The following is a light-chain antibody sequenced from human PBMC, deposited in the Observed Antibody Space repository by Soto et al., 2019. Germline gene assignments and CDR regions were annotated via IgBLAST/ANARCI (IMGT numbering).Light chain of an antibody. Sequence: EVVLTQSPGTLSLSPGERATLSCRASQSVADSYLAWYQPKPGRAPRLLFYAATRRATGIPDRFSGSGSGTDFTLPISTLEPDDFAVYYCQHFCSSPSTFGQGTKVE. V-gene: IGKV3-20*01. CDR3: QHFCSSPST. CDR1: QSVADSY. CDR2: AAT. J-gene: IGKJ1*01.